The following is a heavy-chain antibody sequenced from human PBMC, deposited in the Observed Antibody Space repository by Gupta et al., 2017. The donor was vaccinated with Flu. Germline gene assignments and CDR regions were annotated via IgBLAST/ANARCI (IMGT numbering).Heavy chain of an antibody. CDR1: GYMFPGFA. Sequence: QVQLAQSGSEMKRPGASVKFSCKASGYMFPGFAISWVRQAPGQGPQWMGSVVAKTGQPTYVPGFGGRFVFSMDTSLNTAFLEITNLEVEDTAVYFCAGVDDTRGYFEDWGQGTLVTVSS. CDR3: AGVDDTRGYFED. V-gene: IGHV7-4-1*02. D-gene: IGHD1-1*01. CDR2: VVAKTGQP. J-gene: IGHJ4*02.